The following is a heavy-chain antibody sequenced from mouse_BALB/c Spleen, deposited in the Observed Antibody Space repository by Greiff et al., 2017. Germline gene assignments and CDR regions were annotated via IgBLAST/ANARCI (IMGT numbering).Heavy chain of an antibody. CDR1: GFSLTSYG. Sequence: QVQLKQSGPGLVAPSQSLSITCTVSGFSLTSYGVHWVRQPPGKGLEWLGVIWAGGSTNYNSALMSRLSISKDNSKSQVFLKMNSLQTDDTAMYYCARERGYYRYDEAMDYWGQGTSVTVSS. CDR3: ARERGYYRYDEAMDY. J-gene: IGHJ4*01. V-gene: IGHV2-9*02. CDR2: IWAGGST. D-gene: IGHD2-14*01.